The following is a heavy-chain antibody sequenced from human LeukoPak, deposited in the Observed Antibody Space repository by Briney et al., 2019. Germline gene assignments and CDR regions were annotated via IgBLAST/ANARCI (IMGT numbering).Heavy chain of an antibody. Sequence: GRSLRPSCAASGFTFSNYAMDWVRQAPGKGLEWVAVISKDGSMKYYADSVQGRFTVSRDNSENTLHLQMNSLKTEDTAVYYCAGESFDIWGQGTMVTVSS. V-gene: IGHV3-30*04. J-gene: IGHJ3*02. CDR3: AGESFDI. CDR2: ISKDGSMK. CDR1: GFTFSNYA.